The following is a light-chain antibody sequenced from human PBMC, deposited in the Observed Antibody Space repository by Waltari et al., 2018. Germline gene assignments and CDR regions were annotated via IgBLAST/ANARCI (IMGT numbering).Light chain of an antibody. V-gene: IGLV8-61*01. CDR1: SGSVASTSY. CDR2: KGN. CDR3: AMYRGSGVWV. Sequence: QTVVTQEPSMSVSPGGTVTLTCALSSGSVASTSYPTGYQQTPGQPPRTLGYKGNTGLSGVPHRFPRSILVNTSALTITGAEADDEADYDCAMYRGSGVWVYGGGTKLT. J-gene: IGLJ3*02.